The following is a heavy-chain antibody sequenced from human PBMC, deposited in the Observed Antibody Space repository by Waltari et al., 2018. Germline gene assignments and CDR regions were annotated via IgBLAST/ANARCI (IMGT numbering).Heavy chain of an antibody. J-gene: IGHJ6*02. D-gene: IGHD4-4*01. Sequence: EVQLVESGGGLVQPGGSLRLSCAASGFTVSSNYMSWVRQAPGKGLEWVSVIYSGGSTYYADSVKGRFTISRDNSKNTLYLQMNSLGAEDTAVYYGAKDNSARYFYGMDVWGQGTTVTVSS. CDR1: GFTVSSNY. CDR3: AKDNSARYFYGMDV. V-gene: IGHV3-66*02. CDR2: IYSGGST.